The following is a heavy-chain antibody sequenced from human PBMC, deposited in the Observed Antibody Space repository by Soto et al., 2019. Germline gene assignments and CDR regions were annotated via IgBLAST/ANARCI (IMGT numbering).Heavy chain of an antibody. V-gene: IGHV3-30*18. CDR3: VKCPSSSAPFYYYYGLDV. CDR2: ISYDGSN. CDR1: GFSFNTYA. Sequence: QMQLVESGGGVVQPGRSLRLSCADSGFSFNTYAMHWVRQAPGKGLEWVAVISYDGSNNYADSVKGRFSISRDNSQNTLYLQMNGLRPEDTAVYYCVKCPSSSAPFYYYYGLDVWGQGTTVTVSS. J-gene: IGHJ6*02.